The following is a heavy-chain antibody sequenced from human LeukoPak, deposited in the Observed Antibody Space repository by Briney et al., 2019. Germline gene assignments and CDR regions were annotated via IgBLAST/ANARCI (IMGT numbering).Heavy chain of an antibody. D-gene: IGHD3-10*01. J-gene: IGHJ4*02. CDR2: INWSGDST. V-gene: IGHV3-20*04. CDR1: GFTFSSYA. Sequence: GGSLRLSCAASGFTFSSYAMSWVRQAPGKGLEWVSGINWSGDSTGYADSVKGRFTISRDNARNSLYLQMNSLRAEDTALYYCARYGASVYWGQGTLVTVSS. CDR3: ARYGASVY.